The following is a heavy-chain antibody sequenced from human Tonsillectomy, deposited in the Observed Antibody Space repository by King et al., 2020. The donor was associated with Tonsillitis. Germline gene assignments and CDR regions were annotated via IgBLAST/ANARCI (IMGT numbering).Heavy chain of an antibody. CDR1: GDSINSGPYY. Sequence: VQLQESGPGLVKPSQTLSLTCTVSGDSINSGPYYWNWIRQPAGKGLEWIGRISSSGSTSSNPSLKSRVTISVDTSENPFSLKLSSVTAADTAVYYCAREDFGDYPYWGQGTLVTVSS. V-gene: IGHV4-61*02. J-gene: IGHJ4*02. CDR3: AREDFGDYPY. D-gene: IGHD4-17*01. CDR2: ISSSGST.